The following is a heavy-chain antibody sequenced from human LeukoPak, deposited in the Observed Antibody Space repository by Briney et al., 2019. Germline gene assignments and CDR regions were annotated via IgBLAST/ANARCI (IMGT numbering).Heavy chain of an antibody. CDR3: ARGWGPCDGSAYYFGLDY. CDR1: GFTFDEYG. J-gene: IGHJ4*02. CDR2: IDWNGGTT. Sequence: PGGSLRLSCAASGFTFDEYGMSWVRHAPGKGLEWVAGIDWNGGTTGYADSVKGRFTISRDNAKNSVSLQLNSLRADDTALYYCARGWGPCDGSAYYFGLDYWGQGTPVTVSS. D-gene: IGHD3-22*01. V-gene: IGHV3-20*04.